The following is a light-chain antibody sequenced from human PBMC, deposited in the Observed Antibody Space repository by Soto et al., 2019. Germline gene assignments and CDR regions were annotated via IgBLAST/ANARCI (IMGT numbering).Light chain of an antibody. Sequence: QSALTQPASVSGSPGQSITISCTGTSSDVGTYALVSWFQQHPGRAPKLIIYEVTRRPSGVSDRFSGSKSGDTASLTISGLQSEDESDYYCPSSVPDNVLVLFGGGTKLTVL. CDR2: EVT. J-gene: IGLJ3*02. CDR3: PSSVPDNVLVL. CDR1: SSDVGTYAL. V-gene: IGLV2-23*02.